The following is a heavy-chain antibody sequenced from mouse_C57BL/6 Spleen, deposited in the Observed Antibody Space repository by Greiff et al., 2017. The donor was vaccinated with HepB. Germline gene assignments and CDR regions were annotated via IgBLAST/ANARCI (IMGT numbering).Heavy chain of an antibody. V-gene: IGHV1-69*01. CDR1: GYTFTSYW. J-gene: IGHJ1*03. Sequence: QVQLQQPGAELVMPGASVKLSFKASGYTFTSYWMHWVKQRPGQGLEWIGEIDPSDSYTNYNQKFKGKSTLTVDKSSSTAYMQLSSLTSEDSAVYYCARGITTVVEGYFDVWGTGTTVTVSS. D-gene: IGHD1-1*01. CDR2: IDPSDSYT. CDR3: ARGITTVVEGYFDV.